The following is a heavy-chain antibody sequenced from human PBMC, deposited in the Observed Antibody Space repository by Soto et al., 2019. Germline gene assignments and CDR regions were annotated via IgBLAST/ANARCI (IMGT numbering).Heavy chain of an antibody. CDR3: ARLGYYYDSSGYYNSYYYGMDV. CDR2: IDPSDSYT. D-gene: IGHD3-22*01. Sequence: GESLKISCKGSGYSFTSYWISWVRQMPGKGLEWMGRIDPSDSYTNYSPSFQGHVTISADKSISTAYLQWSSLKASDTAMYYCARLGYYYDSSGYYNSYYYGMDVWGQGTTVTVSS. V-gene: IGHV5-10-1*01. J-gene: IGHJ6*02. CDR1: GYSFTSYW.